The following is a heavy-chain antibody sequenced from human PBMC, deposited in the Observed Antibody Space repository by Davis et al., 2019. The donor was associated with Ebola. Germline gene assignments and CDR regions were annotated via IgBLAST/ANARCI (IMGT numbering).Heavy chain of an antibody. V-gene: IGHV3-48*02. D-gene: IGHD3-3*01. CDR2: ISSSSTTI. CDR1: GFTFSSYN. J-gene: IGHJ4*02. CDR3: ACTIFGVVSSFDH. Sequence: GESLKISCAASGFTFSSYNMNWVRQAPGKGLEWVSFISSSSTTIYYADSVKGRFTISRDNARNSLYLQMNSLRDEDTAVYYCACTIFGVVSSFDHWGQGTLVTVSS.